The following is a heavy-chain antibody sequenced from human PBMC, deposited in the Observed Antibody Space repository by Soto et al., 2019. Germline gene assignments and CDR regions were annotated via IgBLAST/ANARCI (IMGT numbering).Heavy chain of an antibody. Sequence: GSLRLSCAASGFTFSSYGMHWVRQAPGKGLEWVAVISYDGSNKYYADSVKGRFTISRDNSKNTLYLQMNSLRAEDTAVYYCAKDRRGSYYYYYGMDVWGQGTTVTVSS. V-gene: IGHV3-30*18. D-gene: IGHD1-26*01. J-gene: IGHJ6*02. CDR2: ISYDGSNK. CDR3: AKDRRGSYYYYYGMDV. CDR1: GFTFSSYG.